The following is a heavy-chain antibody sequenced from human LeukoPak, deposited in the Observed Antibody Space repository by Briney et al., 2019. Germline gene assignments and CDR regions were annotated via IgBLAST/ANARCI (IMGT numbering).Heavy chain of an antibody. J-gene: IGHJ4*02. D-gene: IGHD3-9*01. CDR2: ISSSSSYI. CDR3: ANPRGDWLLIL. Sequence: GGSLRLSCAASGFTFSSYSMNWVRQAPGKGLEWVSSISSSSSYIYYADSVKGRFTISRDNAKNSLYLQMNSLRAEDTAVYYCANPRGDWLLILWGQGTLVTVSS. V-gene: IGHV3-21*04. CDR1: GFTFSSYS.